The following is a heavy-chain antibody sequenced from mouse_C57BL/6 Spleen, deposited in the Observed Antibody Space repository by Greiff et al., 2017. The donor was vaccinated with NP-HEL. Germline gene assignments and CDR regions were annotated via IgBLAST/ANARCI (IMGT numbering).Heavy chain of an antibody. J-gene: IGHJ1*03. CDR3: ARNEGGSSLWYFDV. Sequence: VQLQESGPGLVQPSQSLSITCTVSGFSLTSYGVHWVRQSPGKGLEWLGVIWSGGSTDYNAAFIARLSISQDNSKSQVFFKMNSLQADDTAIYYCARNEGGSSLWYFDVWGTGTTVTVSS. CDR2: IWSGGST. V-gene: IGHV2-2*01. CDR1: GFSLTSYG. D-gene: IGHD1-1*01.